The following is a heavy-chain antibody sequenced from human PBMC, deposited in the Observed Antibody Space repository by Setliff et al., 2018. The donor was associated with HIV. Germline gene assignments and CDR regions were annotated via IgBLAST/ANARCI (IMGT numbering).Heavy chain of an antibody. V-gene: IGHV4-39*02. D-gene: IGHD3-10*01. CDR3: AREGKFRYYYYMDV. CDR2: VFYSGSA. J-gene: IGHJ6*03. CDR1: GGSISTTSYY. Sequence: SETLSLTCTVSGGSISTTSYYWAWIRQPPGKGLEWIGSVFYSGSAYYNASLKSRVTISVDTSASTAYMELSSLRSEDTAVYYCAREGKFRYYYYMDVWGKGTTVTVSS.